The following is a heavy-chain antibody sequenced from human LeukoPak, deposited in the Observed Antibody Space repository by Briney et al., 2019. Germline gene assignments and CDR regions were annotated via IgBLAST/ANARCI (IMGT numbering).Heavy chain of an antibody. Sequence: ASVKVSCKASGGTFSSYAISWVRQAPGQGLEWMGWIIPIFGIANYAQKFQGRVTITADKSTSTAYMELSSLRSEDTAVYYCALRYCSGGSCYSGAWFDPWGQGTLVTVSS. CDR1: GGTFSSYA. D-gene: IGHD2-15*01. CDR3: ALRYCSGGSCYSGAWFDP. V-gene: IGHV1-69*17. J-gene: IGHJ5*02. CDR2: IIPIFGIA.